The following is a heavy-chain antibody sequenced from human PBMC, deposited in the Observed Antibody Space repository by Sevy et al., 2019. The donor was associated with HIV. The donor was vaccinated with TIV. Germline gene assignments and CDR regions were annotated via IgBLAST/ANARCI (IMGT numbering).Heavy chain of an antibody. V-gene: IGHV3-11*01. D-gene: IGHD3-3*01. CDR3: ARDPTYYDFWSGYYTGWFDP. J-gene: IGHJ5*02. CDR2: ISSSGSTI. CDR1: GFTFSDYY. Sequence: GGSLRLSCAASGFTFSDYYMSWVRQAPGKGLESVSYISSSGSTIYYADSVKGRFTISRDNAKNSLYLQMNSLRAEDTAVYYCARDPTYYDFWSGYYTGWFDPWGQGTLVTVSS.